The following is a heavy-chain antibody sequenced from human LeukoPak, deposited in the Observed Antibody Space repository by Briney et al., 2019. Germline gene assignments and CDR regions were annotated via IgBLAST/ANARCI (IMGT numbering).Heavy chain of an antibody. V-gene: IGHV6-1*01. J-gene: IGHJ4*02. CDR1: GDSVSSNSAA. D-gene: IGHD3-22*01. Sequence: SQTLSLTCAISGDSVSSNSAAWNWIRQSPPRGLEWLGRTYYRSKWYNGYAVSVKSRITINPDTSKNKFSLHLNSVTPEDTAVYYCARSSGHIDYWGQGTLVTVSS. CDR3: ARSSGHIDY. CDR2: TYYRSKWYN.